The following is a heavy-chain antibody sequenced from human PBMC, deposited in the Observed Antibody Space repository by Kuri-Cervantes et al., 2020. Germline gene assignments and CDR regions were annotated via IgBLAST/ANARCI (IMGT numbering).Heavy chain of an antibody. CDR3: ARDSDLDAFDI. J-gene: IGHJ3*02. V-gene: IGHV3-74*01. CDR2: INSDGSST. D-gene: IGHD3-10*01. CDR1: GLTISSDW. Sequence: GGSLRLSCAASGLTISSDWMHWVRQVPGKGLVWVSRINSDGSSTSYADSVKGRFTISRDNAKNTLYLQMNSLRAEDTAVYYCARDSDLDAFDIWGQGTMVTVSS.